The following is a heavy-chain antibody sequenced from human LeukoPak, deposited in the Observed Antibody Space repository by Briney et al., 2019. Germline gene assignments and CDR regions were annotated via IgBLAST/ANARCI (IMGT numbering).Heavy chain of an antibody. V-gene: IGHV4-39*01. J-gene: IGHJ4*02. D-gene: IGHD6-13*01. CDR2: VYYSGST. CDR3: ARHRKSGWYPYYFAY. CDR1: GGSISSSSYY. Sequence: PSETLSLTCTVSGGSISSSSYYWGWIRQPPGKGLEWIGSVYYSGSTYYHPSLKSRVTISVDTSNIQFSLRLSSVTAADTAVYYCARHRKSGWYPYYFAYSGQGTLVTVSS.